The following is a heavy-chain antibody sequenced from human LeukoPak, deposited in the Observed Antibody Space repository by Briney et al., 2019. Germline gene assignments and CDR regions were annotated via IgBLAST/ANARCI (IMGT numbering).Heavy chain of an antibody. Sequence: SGGSLRLSCAASGFTFSSYAMSWVRQVTGKGLEWVSAIHTAGDTHYSGSVKGRFTVSRENAKNSMYLQMYSLRAGDTAVYYCARGSCGSSSCPERLNGLDSWGQGTLVTVSS. D-gene: IGHD6-25*01. CDR1: GFTFSSYA. CDR3: ARGSCGSSSCPERLNGLDS. V-gene: IGHV3-13*04. CDR2: IHTAGDT. J-gene: IGHJ5*01.